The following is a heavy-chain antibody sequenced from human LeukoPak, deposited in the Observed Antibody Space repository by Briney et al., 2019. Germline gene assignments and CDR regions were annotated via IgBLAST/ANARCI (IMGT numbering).Heavy chain of an antibody. D-gene: IGHD4-17*01. CDR2: IKQDGSEK. CDR1: GFTFSSYW. J-gene: IGHJ4*02. CDR3: ARVRDYGDYYFDY. Sequence: GGSLRPSCAASGFTFSSYWMSWVRQAPGKGLEWVANIKQDGSEKYYVDSVKGRFTISRDNAKNSLYLQMNSLRAEDTAVYYCARVRDYGDYYFDYWGQGTLVTVSS. V-gene: IGHV3-7*01.